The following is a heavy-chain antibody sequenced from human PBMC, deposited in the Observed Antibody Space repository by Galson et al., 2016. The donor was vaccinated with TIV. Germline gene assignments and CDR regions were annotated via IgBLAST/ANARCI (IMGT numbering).Heavy chain of an antibody. CDR2: IIAIFGTT. Sequence: SVKVSCKASGGIFNSYAISWVRQAPGQGLEWMGRIIAIFGTTNYAQKFQGRVTITADESTSTVYMELRSLISDDTALYYCARVDKSYHMDVWGKGTTVTVSS. CDR3: ARVDKSYHMDV. CDR1: GGIFNSYA. D-gene: IGHD3-16*02. V-gene: IGHV1-69*13. J-gene: IGHJ6*03.